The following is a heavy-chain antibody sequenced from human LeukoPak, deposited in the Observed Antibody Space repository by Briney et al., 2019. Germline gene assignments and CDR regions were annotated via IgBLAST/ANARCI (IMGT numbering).Heavy chain of an antibody. CDR2: IHYSGST. CDR1: GGSFSSYY. CDR3: ARVRGSYRSIDY. V-gene: IGHV4-59*01. D-gene: IGHD3-16*02. Sequence: SETLSLTCAVYGGSFSSYYWSWIRQPPGKGLEWIGYIHYSGSTNYNPSLKSRVTISVDTSKNQFSLKLSSVTAADTAVYYCARVRGSYRSIDYWGQGTLVTVSS. J-gene: IGHJ4*02.